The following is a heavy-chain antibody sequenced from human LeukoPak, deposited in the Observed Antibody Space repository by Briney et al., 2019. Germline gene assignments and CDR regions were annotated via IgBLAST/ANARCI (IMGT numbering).Heavy chain of an antibody. D-gene: IGHD3-10*01. CDR3: ARGYGSGSYK. CDR1: GGSFSGYY. CDR2: INHSGST. J-gene: IGHJ4*02. Sequence: TSETLCLTCAVYGGSFSGYYWSWIRQPPGKGLEWIGEINHSGSTNYNPSLKSRVTISVDTSKNQFSLKLSSVTAADTAVYYCARGYGSGSYKWGQGTLVTVSS. V-gene: IGHV4-34*01.